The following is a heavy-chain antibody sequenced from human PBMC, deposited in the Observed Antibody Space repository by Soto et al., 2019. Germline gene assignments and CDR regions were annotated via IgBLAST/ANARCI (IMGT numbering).Heavy chain of an antibody. J-gene: IGHJ3*02. CDR2: INWNGGST. CDR3: ARSQCSGGSCYNAFDI. D-gene: IGHD2-15*01. V-gene: IGHV3-20*01. Sequence: GGSLRLSCAASGFTFDDYGMSWVRQAPGKGLEWVSGINWNGGSTGYADSVKGRFTISRDNAKNSLYLQMNSLRAEDTALYHCARSQCSGGSCYNAFDIWGQGTMVTVSS. CDR1: GFTFDDYG.